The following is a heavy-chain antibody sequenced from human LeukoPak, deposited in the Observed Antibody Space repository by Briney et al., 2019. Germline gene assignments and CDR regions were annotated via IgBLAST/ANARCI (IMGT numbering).Heavy chain of an antibody. CDR3: ARWGDGKILDY. J-gene: IGHJ4*02. Sequence: PGGSLRLSCAASGFTFTSHGMHWVRQAPGKGLEWEAVIWYDGSNKYYADSVKGRFTISRDNSKNTLYVQMNSLRVEDTAVYYCARWGDGKILDYWGQGTLVTVSS. CDR1: GFTFTSHG. CDR2: IWYDGSNK. V-gene: IGHV3-33*08. D-gene: IGHD3-16*01.